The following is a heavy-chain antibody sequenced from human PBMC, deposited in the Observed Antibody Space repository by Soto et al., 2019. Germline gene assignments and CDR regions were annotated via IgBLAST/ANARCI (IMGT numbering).Heavy chain of an antibody. Sequence: NESGPTLVKPTQTLTLTCTFSGFSLSTSGVGVGWIRQPPGKALEWLALIYWNDDKRYSPSLKSRLTITKDTSKNQVVLTMTNMDPVDTATYYCAHRQIRTDESPFDYWGQGTLVTVSS. CDR3: AHRQIRTDESPFDY. D-gene: IGHD1-1*01. CDR2: IYWNDDK. V-gene: IGHV2-5*01. CDR1: GFSLSTSGVG. J-gene: IGHJ4*02.